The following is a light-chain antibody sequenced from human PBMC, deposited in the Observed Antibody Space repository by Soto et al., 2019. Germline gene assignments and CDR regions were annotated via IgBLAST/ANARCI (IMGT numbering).Light chain of an antibody. J-gene: IGLJ7*01. CDR1: TGAVTSGHF. CDR2: DTS. V-gene: IGLV7-46*01. CDR3: LLSYSSTAV. Sequence: QTVVTQEPSLTVSPGGTVTLTCGSSTGAVTSGHFPYWFQQKPGQAPRTLIYDTSNTQSWTPARFSGSLLGDKAALPLSGAQPEDEAEYYCLLSYSSTAVFGGGTQLTVL.